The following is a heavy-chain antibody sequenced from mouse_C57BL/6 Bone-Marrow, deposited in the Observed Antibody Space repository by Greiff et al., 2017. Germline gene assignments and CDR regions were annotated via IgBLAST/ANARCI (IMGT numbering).Heavy chain of an antibody. CDR3: ARELRSYFDY. J-gene: IGHJ2*01. CDR1: GYAFSSSW. CDR2: IYPGDGDT. Sequence: VQLQQSGPELVKPGASVKISCKASGYAFSSSWMNWVQQRPGKGLEWIGRIYPGDGDTNYNGKFKGKATLTADKSSSTAYMQLSSLTSEDSAVYFCARELRSYFDYWGQGTTLTVSS. V-gene: IGHV1-82*01. D-gene: IGHD1-1*01.